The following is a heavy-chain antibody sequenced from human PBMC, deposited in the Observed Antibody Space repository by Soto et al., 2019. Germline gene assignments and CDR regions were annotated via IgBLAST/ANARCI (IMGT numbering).Heavy chain of an antibody. Sequence: ASVKVSCKASGGTFSSYTISWVRQAPGQGLEWMGRIIPILGIANYAQKFQGRVTITADKSTSTAYMELSSLRSEDTAVYYCAREEQKDYGDYRPLGYYYYYMDVWGKGTTVTVSS. CDR1: GGTFSSYT. CDR2: IIPILGIA. D-gene: IGHD4-17*01. CDR3: AREEQKDYGDYRPLGYYYYYMDV. J-gene: IGHJ6*03. V-gene: IGHV1-69*04.